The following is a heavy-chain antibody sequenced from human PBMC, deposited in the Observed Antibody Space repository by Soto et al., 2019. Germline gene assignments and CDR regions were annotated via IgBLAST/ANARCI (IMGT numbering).Heavy chain of an antibody. CDR2: IKQDGSEK. V-gene: IGHV3-7*01. CDR1: GFTFSSYW. Sequence: GGSLRLSCAASGFTFSSYWMSWVRQAPGKGLEWVANIKQDGSEKYYVDSVKGRFTISRDNAKNSLYLQMNSLRAGDTAVYYCARADIVVVVAATPGWFDPWGQGTMVTVSS. D-gene: IGHD2-15*01. J-gene: IGHJ5*02. CDR3: ARADIVVVVAATPGWFDP.